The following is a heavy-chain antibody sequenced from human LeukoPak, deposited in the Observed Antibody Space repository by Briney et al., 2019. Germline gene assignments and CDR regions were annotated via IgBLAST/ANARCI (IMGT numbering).Heavy chain of an antibody. J-gene: IGHJ6*02. Sequence: SETLSLTCAVSGGSISSGGYSWSWIRQPPGKGLEWIGYIYHSGSTNYNPSLKSRVTISVDTSKNQFSLKLSSVTAADTAVYYCARGRSPRDIAVAGTDYYYGMDVWGQGTTVTVSS. V-gene: IGHV4-30-2*01. D-gene: IGHD6-19*01. CDR1: GGSISSGGYS. CDR2: IYHSGST. CDR3: ARGRSPRDIAVAGTDYYYGMDV.